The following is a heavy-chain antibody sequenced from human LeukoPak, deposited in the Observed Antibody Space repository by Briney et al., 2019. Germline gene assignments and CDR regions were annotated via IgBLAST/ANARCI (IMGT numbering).Heavy chain of an antibody. J-gene: IGHJ3*02. CDR2: ISSSSNYI. CDR3: ARDVGASAPDAFDI. CDR1: GFTFSTYN. Sequence: PGGSLRLACAASGFTFSTYNMNWVRQAPGKGLEWVSSISSSSNYIYYADSVKGRFTISRDNAKNSLYLQMNSLRAEDTDVYYCARDVGASAPDAFDIWGQGTMVTVSS. V-gene: IGHV3-21*01. D-gene: IGHD1-26*01.